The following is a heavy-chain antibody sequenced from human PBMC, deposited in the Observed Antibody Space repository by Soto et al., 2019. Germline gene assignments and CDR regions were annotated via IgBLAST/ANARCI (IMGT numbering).Heavy chain of an antibody. J-gene: IGHJ5*02. V-gene: IGHV1-69*01. CDR2: IIPIFGTA. Sequence: QVQLVQSGAEVKKPGSSVKVSCKASGGTFSSYAISWVRQAPGQGLEWMGGIIPIFGTANYAQKFQGRVTITADESTSTAYMELSSLRSEDTAVYYCASSYLSSSWTNHNWFDPWGQGTLVSVSS. D-gene: IGHD6-13*01. CDR3: ASSYLSSSWTNHNWFDP. CDR1: GGTFSSYA.